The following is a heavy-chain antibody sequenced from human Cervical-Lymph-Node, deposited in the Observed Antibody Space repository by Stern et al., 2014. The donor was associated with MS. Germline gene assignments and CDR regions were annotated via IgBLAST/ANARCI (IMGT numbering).Heavy chain of an antibody. Sequence: EVQLVESGGGLVLPGRSLRLSCAASGFTISSYAMSWVRQAPGRGLEWVSAIGGGCGSTYYADSVRGRFTVSRDTSKNTLYLQMNSLRAEDTAVYYCLISGSEYWGQGTLVTVSS. CDR1: GFTISSYA. CDR3: LISGSEY. CDR2: IGGGCGST. V-gene: IGHV3-23*04. D-gene: IGHD1-26*01. J-gene: IGHJ4*02.